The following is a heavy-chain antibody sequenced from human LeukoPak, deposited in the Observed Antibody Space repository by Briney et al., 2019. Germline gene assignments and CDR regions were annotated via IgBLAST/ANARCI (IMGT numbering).Heavy chain of an antibody. CDR2: IYYSGST. J-gene: IGHJ4*02. D-gene: IGHD1-14*01. V-gene: IGHV4-59*08. CDR3: AGRPDSAGPFDY. CDR1: GGSISSYY. Sequence: SETLSLTCTVSGGSISSYYWSWIRQPPGKGLEWIGYIYYSGSTNYNPSLKSRVTISVETSKNQVSLKRSSVICSDTAVYYCAGRPDSAGPFDYWGQGTLVTVSS.